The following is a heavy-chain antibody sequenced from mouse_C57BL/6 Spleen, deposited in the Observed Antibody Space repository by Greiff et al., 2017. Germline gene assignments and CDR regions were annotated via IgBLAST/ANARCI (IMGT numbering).Heavy chain of an antibody. CDR1: GYAFSSYW. V-gene: IGHV1-80*01. D-gene: IGHD2-4*01. CDR2: IYPGDGDT. CDR3: ARWYDYGAFAY. Sequence: QVQLQQSGAELVKPGASVKISCKASGYAFSSYWMNWVKQRPGKGLEWIGQIYPGDGDTNYNGKFKGKATLTADKSSSTAYMQLSSLNSEDSAVYFCARWYDYGAFAYWGHWTLVTVSA. J-gene: IGHJ3*01.